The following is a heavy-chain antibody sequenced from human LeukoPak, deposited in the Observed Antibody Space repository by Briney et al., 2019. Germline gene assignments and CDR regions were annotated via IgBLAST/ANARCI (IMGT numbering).Heavy chain of an antibody. CDR3: ARRGRRWWQLGFY. CDR1: GGSISSSSYY. CDR2: LYYNGST. D-gene: IGHD4-23*01. V-gene: IGHV4-39*01. Sequence: SETLSLTCTVSGGSISSSSYYWGWIRQPPGKGLEWIGSLYYNGSTYYNPSLKGRVTISVDTSKEQFSLKLSSVTAADTAVYYCARRGRRWWQLGFYWGQGTLVTVSS. J-gene: IGHJ4*02.